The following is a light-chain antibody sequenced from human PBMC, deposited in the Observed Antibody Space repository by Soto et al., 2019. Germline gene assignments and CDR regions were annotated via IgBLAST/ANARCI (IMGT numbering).Light chain of an antibody. J-gene: IGKJ4*01. CDR1: QSISSW. Sequence: DIQMTQSPSTLSASVGERVTITCRASQSISSWLAWYQQKPGKAPKLLIYKASSLERGVPSKFSGTGSGTEFTLTISSLQPEDFATYYCQQYNTYVTFGGGTKVDIK. V-gene: IGKV1-5*03. CDR2: KAS. CDR3: QQYNTYVT.